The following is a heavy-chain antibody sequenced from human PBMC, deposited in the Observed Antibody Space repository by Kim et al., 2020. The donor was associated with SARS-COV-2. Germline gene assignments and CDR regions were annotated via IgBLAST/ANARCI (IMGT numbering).Heavy chain of an antibody. V-gene: IGHV3-33*01. CDR1: GFTFSSYG. CDR3: AREGSITGTLLQD. CDR2: IWYDGSNK. D-gene: IGHD1-7*01. J-gene: IGHJ4*02. Sequence: GGSLRLSCAASGFTFSSYGMHWVRQAPGKGLEWVAVIWYDGSNKYYADSVKGRFTISRDNSKNTLYLQMNSLRAEDTAVYYCAREGSITGTLLQDWGQGTLVTVSS.